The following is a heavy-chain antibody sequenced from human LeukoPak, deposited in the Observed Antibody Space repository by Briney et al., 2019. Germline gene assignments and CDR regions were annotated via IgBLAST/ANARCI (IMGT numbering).Heavy chain of an antibody. Sequence: ASVKVSCKASGYTFTSYGISWVRQAPGQGLEWMGWISAYNDNTNYAQKLQGRVTMTTDTSTSTAYMELRSLRSDDTAVYYCARDQSGSYPAPIVYWGQGTLVTVSS. CDR3: ARDQSGSYPAPIVY. CDR1: GYTFTSYG. J-gene: IGHJ4*02. D-gene: IGHD1-26*01. V-gene: IGHV1-18*01. CDR2: ISAYNDNT.